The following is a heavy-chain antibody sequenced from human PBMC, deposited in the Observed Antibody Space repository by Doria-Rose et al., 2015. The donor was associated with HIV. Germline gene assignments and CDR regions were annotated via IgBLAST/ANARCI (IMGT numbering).Heavy chain of an antibody. CDR2: INHRGGT. CDR1: GGSFSGYY. J-gene: IGHJ6*02. D-gene: IGHD1-1*01. V-gene: IGHV4-34*01. CDR3: ARGLLRGGWNDVDYYYGMDV. Sequence: QVQLQQWDAGLVKPSETLSLTCAVFGGSFSGYYWSWIRQPPGKGLEWIGEINHRGGTNYKTSLKSRVTISLDTSKTLFPLKLRAGTAADTAVYYCARGLLRGGWNDVDYYYGMDVWGQGTTVTVSS.